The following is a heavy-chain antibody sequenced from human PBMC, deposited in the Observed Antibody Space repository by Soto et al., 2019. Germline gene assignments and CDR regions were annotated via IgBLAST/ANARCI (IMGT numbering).Heavy chain of an antibody. D-gene: IGHD4-17*01. Sequence: KTSETLSLTCTVSGGSISSGGYYWSWIRQHPGKGLEWIGYIYYSGSTYYNPSLKSRVTISVDTSKNQFSLKLSSVTAADTAVYYCARGALRGNYYYGMDVWGQGTTVTVSS. CDR1: GGSISSGGYY. J-gene: IGHJ6*02. CDR2: IYYSGST. V-gene: IGHV4-31*03. CDR3: ARGALRGNYYYGMDV.